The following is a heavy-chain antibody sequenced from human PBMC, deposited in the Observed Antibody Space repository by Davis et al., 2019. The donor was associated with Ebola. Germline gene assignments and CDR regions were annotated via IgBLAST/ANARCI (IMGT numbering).Heavy chain of an antibody. Sequence: GESLKISCAASGFTFSDFWMNWVRQVPGKGLEWVANIKQDGSEKFYVDSVKGRFTISRDNAQKLMYLQMNSLSAEDTAVYYCARDRSSTWYGYIDYWGQGTLVTVSS. J-gene: IGHJ4*02. CDR2: IKQDGSEK. CDR3: ARDRSSTWYGYIDY. CDR1: GFTFSDFW. V-gene: IGHV3-7*03. D-gene: IGHD6-13*01.